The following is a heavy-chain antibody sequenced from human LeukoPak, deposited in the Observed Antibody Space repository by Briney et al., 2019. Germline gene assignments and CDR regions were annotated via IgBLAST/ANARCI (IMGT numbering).Heavy chain of an antibody. V-gene: IGHV1-2*02. D-gene: IGHD1-1*01. J-gene: IGHJ3*02. CDR3: ARDPTTGTIRWAASDI. CDR2: INPISGAT. CDR1: GYTFIDYF. Sequence: GASVKVSCKASGYTFIDYFLHWVRQAPGQGLEWMGCINPISGATMSAQKFQGRVTMTRDTSITTAYMDLTSLTSDDTAMYYCARDPTTGTIRWAASDIWGQGTMVTVSS.